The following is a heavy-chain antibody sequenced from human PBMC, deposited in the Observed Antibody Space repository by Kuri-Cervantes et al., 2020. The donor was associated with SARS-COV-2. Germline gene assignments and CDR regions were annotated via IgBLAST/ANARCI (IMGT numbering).Heavy chain of an antibody. D-gene: IGHD3-22*01. Sequence: SVKVSCKASGGTFSSYAISWVRQAPGQGLEWMGGIIPIFAKANYAQKFQGRVTITADQSTSTAYMELSSLRSEDTAVYYCARGPGLSDSRGYYYFYWDQGTLVTVSS. V-gene: IGHV1-69*13. J-gene: IGHJ4*02. CDR3: ARGPGLSDSRGYYYFY. CDR1: GGTFSSYA. CDR2: IIPIFAKA.